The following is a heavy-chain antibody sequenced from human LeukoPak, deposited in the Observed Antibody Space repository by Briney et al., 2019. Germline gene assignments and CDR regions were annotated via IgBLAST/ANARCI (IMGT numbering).Heavy chain of an antibody. CDR3: VREYDWLIRD. CDR2: VWYDGNEK. V-gene: IGHV3-33*01. CDR1: GFTFSGHG. D-gene: IGHD3-3*01. J-gene: IGHJ4*02. Sequence: GGSLRLSCAASGFTFSGHGLHWVRQAPGKGLEWVAVVWYDGNEKYYGDSVKGRFTISRDTSKNTLYLVMNSLRADDTAVYYCVREYDWLIRDWGQGTLVTVAS.